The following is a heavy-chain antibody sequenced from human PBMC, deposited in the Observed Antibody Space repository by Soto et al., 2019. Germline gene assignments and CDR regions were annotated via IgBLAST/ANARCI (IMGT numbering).Heavy chain of an antibody. J-gene: IGHJ6*02. Sequence: QVQLVQSGAEVKKPGASVRVSCKGLGYTFTGYYIHWIRQAPGQGLELLAWINANSGGASHAQKFQGRVTMTRDTSISTVYMELSRLTSDDTAVYYCAREKIVAGFYYGLDVWGQGTTVTVSS. CDR1: GYTFTGYY. CDR2: INANSGGA. CDR3: AREKIVAGFYYGLDV. V-gene: IGHV1-2*02. D-gene: IGHD5-12*01.